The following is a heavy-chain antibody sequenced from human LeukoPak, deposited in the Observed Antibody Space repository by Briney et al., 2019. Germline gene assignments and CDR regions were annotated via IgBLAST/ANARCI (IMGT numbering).Heavy chain of an antibody. CDR3: ARLGYCSAGNCFYSMDV. Sequence: PGGSLRLSCAASGFTFSTYWMSWVRQAPGNGLEWVANIKEDGSDKYYVDSVKGRFTISRDNAKNSLYLQMNSLRAEDTAVYYCARLGYCSAGNCFYSMDVWGKGTTVTVSS. V-gene: IGHV3-7*03. D-gene: IGHD2-15*01. CDR1: GFTFSTYW. J-gene: IGHJ6*04. CDR2: IKEDGSDK.